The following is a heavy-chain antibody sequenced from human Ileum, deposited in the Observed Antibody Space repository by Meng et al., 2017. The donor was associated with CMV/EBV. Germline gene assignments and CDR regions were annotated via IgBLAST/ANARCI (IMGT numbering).Heavy chain of an antibody. D-gene: IGHD3-10*01. CDR1: CGSITGFY. J-gene: IGHJ4*02. CDR3: AREPGGFGDIKFDS. Sequence: QLHEFCAGLLTPAATLSLTCTVSCGSITGFYCSWIRQPPGKALGWIGEINHSGSTNYNPSLKSRVTLSVDTSKNQFSLKLTSVTAADTAVYYCAREPGGFGDIKFDSWGQGTLVTVSS. V-gene: IGHV4-59*12. CDR2: INHSGST.